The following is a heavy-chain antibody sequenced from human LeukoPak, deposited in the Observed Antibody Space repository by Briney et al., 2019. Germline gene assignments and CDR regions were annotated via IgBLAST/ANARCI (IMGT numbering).Heavy chain of an antibody. J-gene: IGHJ6*02. D-gene: IGHD3-10*01. Sequence: GGSLRLSCAASGFTVSSNYMNWVRQAPGKGLEWVSLISSSGTTYYTDSVKGRFTISRDNSKSTLYPQMNSLRAEGTAVYYCARDPPLVYYASGSSKYYYYGMDVWGPGTTVTVSS. V-gene: IGHV3-66*01. CDR3: ARDPPLVYYASGSSKYYYYGMDV. CDR1: GFTVSSNY. CDR2: ISSSGTT.